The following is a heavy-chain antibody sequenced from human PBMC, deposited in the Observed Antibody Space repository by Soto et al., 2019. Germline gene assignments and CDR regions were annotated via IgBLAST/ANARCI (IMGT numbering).Heavy chain of an antibody. CDR2: MNPGNNQH. V-gene: IGHV1-8*01. Sequence: ASVNVSCKTSGYSFTGYDIHWVLRAAGEGLEWMGWMNPGNNQHVYTQKFRGRVTVTTDTSISTTYMELRSLTSDDTAVYYCARDRYFSGDSCPYNVFDFWGQGTLVIVSS. J-gene: IGHJ5*01. D-gene: IGHD2-15*01. CDR1: GYSFTGYD. CDR3: ARDRYFSGDSCPYNVFDF.